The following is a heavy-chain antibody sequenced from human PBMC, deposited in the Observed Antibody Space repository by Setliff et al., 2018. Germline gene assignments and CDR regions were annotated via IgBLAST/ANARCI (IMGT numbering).Heavy chain of an antibody. D-gene: IGHD5-18*01. CDR2: TYYRGST. CDR3: ARLDGAGLWSHYYYYYMDV. CDR1: GGSISSSSYY. Sequence: SETLSLPCTVSGGSISSSSYYWGWIRQPPGKGLEWIGSTYYRGSTYYNPSLKSRVTISVDTSKNQFSLKLSSVTAADTAVYYCARLDGAGLWSHYYYYYMDVWGKGTTVTVSS. J-gene: IGHJ6*03. V-gene: IGHV4-39*01.